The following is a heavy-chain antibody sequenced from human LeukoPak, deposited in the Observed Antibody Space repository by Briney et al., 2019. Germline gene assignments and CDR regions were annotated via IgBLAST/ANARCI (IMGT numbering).Heavy chain of an antibody. D-gene: IGHD3-10*01. CDR2: INPNSGDT. CDR1: GYTFTDYY. CDR3: AREAHGSGTYYSDY. V-gene: IGHV1-2*02. J-gene: IGHJ4*02. Sequence: GASVKVSCKASGYTFTDYYIHWVQQAPGQGLEWVGWINPNSGDTYSAQMFRGRVTMTRDTAITTAYMDLSWLRSDDRALYYCAREAHGSGTYYSDYWGQGTVLSVSS.